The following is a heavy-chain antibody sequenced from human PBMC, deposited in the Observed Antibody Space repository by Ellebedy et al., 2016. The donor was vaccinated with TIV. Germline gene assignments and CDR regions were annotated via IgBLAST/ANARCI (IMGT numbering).Heavy chain of an antibody. J-gene: IGHJ4*02. D-gene: IGHD3-10*01. CDR3: AAEVTMVRGLIVH. CDR2: ISYTGST. Sequence: SETLSLTXTVSGGSMSTNYWSWIRQPPGKGLEWIGYISYTGSTNYSPSLNSRVTISVDTSKNQFSLKLTSVTAADTAVYYCAAEVTMVRGLIVHWGQGTLATVSS. CDR1: GGSMSTNY. V-gene: IGHV4-59*01.